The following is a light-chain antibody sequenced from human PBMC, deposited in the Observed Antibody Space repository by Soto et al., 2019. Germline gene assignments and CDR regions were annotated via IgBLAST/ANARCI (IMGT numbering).Light chain of an antibody. Sequence: EIVLTQSPGTLSLSPGERATLSCRASQSVSSNYLAWYQQKPGQAPRLLIYGAFNRATGIPDRFSGGGSGTDFTLAISRVEPDDSAVYYCQGYGDSPPTYTFGQGTRLDI. V-gene: IGKV3-20*01. CDR1: QSVSSNY. J-gene: IGKJ2*01. CDR3: QGYGDSPPTYT. CDR2: GAF.